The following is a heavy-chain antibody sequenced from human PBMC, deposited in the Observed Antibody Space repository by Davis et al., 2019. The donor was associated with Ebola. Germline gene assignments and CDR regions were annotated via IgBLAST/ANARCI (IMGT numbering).Heavy chain of an antibody. J-gene: IGHJ5*02. CDR1: EFSFSGYW. D-gene: IGHD3-10*01. V-gene: IGHV3-7*01. CDR3: ARDKGVGYRVFGGFDP. CDR2: IKQDGSET. Sequence: PGGSLRLSCAASEFSFSGYWMSWVRQAPGKGLEWVANIKQDGSETHYVDSVKGRFTISRDNAKNSLYLQMNSLRAEDTAVYYCARDKGVGYRVFGGFDPWGQGTLVTVSS.